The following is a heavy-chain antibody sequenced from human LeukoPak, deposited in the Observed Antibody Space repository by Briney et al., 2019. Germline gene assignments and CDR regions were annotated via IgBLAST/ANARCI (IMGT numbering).Heavy chain of an antibody. J-gene: IGHJ4*02. Sequence: GGSLRLSCTASGFTVSSHYMSWVRQAPGKGLEWVSVVYSGGNTYYADSVKGRFTISRDNSNNTLYLQMNSLRAEDTAVYYCAREPPGGGFDYWGQGTLVTASA. CDR3: AREPPGGGFDY. D-gene: IGHD3-16*01. CDR2: VYSGGNT. V-gene: IGHV3-66*01. CDR1: GFTVSSHY.